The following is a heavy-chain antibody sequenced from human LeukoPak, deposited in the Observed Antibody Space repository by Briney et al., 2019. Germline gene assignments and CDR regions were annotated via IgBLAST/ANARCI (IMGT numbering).Heavy chain of an antibody. CDR3: ARDQDGPNCYMDV. J-gene: IGHJ6*04. Sequence: GGSLRLSCAASGFTFSTYWMVWVRRAPGKGLVWVSRIKSDGTGATYADSVRGRSTMSRDNAVNTLFLQLNSLRAEDTAVYYCARDQDGPNCYMDVWGKGTTVTVSS. CDR1: GFTFSTYW. CDR2: IKSDGTGA. D-gene: IGHD2-21*01. V-gene: IGHV3-74*01.